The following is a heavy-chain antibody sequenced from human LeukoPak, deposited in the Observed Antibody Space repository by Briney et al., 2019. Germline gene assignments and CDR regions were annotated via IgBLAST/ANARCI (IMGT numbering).Heavy chain of an antibody. D-gene: IGHD3-10*01. CDR1: GFTFSSYA. Sequence: GGSLGLSCAASGFTFSSYAMSWVRQARGKGLEWVSSISGTGGNTYYADSVKGRFTISRDNSKNTLYLQMNSLRAEDTAVYYCANVPYYGSGTPFDHWGQGTLVTVSS. CDR3: ANVPYYGSGTPFDH. J-gene: IGHJ4*02. V-gene: IGHV3-23*01. CDR2: ISGTGGNT.